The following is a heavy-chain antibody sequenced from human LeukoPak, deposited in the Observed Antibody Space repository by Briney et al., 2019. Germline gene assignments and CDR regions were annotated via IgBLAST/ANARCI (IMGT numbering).Heavy chain of an antibody. V-gene: IGHV1-18*01. CDR3: ARDGYCSSTSCFTYNWFDP. CDR2: ISAYSGNT. CDR1: GYTFTIYG. J-gene: IGHJ5*02. D-gene: IGHD2-2*02. Sequence: AAVSVSFTGSGYTFTIYGISWVRQAPGQGGGWMGWISAYSGNTNYAQKLQSRVTMTTDTSTSTAYMELRSLRSDDTAVYYCARDGYCSSTSCFTYNWFDPWGQGTLVTVSS.